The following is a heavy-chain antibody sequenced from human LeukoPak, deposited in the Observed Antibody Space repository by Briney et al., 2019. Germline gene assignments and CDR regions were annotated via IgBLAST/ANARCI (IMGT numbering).Heavy chain of an antibody. V-gene: IGHV3-11*01. D-gene: IGHD4-17*01. Sequence: GGSLRLSCSASGFSFSDSYMSWFRLSPEKGLEWIAYITSSGTTTEYADSVKGRFTISRVNAKNSLYLQMNSLRPEDTAVYYCGRDPASGDPYWGQGTLVTVSS. CDR2: ITSSGTTT. CDR3: GRDPASGDPY. J-gene: IGHJ4*02. CDR1: GFSFSDSY.